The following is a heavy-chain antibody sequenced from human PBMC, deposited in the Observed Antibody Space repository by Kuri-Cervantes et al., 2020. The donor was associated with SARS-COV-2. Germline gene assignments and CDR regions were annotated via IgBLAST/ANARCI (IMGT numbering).Heavy chain of an antibody. CDR2: INHSGST. Sequence: SETLSLTCAVYGGSFSGYYWSWIRQPPGKGMEWIGEINHSGSTNYNPSLKSRVTISVDTSKNQFSLKLSSVTAADTVVYYCARGRSPGYWGQGTLVTVSS. J-gene: IGHJ4*02. CDR3: ARGRSPGY. CDR1: GGSFSGYY. V-gene: IGHV4-34*01.